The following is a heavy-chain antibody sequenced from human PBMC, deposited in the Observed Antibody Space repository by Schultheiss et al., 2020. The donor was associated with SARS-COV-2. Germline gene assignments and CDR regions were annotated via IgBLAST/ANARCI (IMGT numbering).Heavy chain of an antibody. V-gene: IGHV1-18*04. CDR3: ARVQLDSSGYYPVDY. Sequence: ASVKVSCKASGYTFTSYGISWVRQAPGQGLEWMGWISAYNGNTNYAQKLQGRVTMTTDTSTSTAYMELRSLRSDDTAVYYCARVQLDSSGYYPVDYWGQGTLVTVSS. J-gene: IGHJ4*02. CDR2: ISAYNGNT. CDR1: GYTFTSYG. D-gene: IGHD3-22*01.